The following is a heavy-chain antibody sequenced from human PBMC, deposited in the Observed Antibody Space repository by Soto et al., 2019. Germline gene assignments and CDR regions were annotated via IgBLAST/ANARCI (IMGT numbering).Heavy chain of an antibody. D-gene: IGHD3-3*01. CDR3: ARSLRFPEYGQYDP. Sequence: SETLSLTCTVSGVSFTSHYWSWLRQPPGKGLELIGFIYNSGSTDYNPSLKSRVTISVDTSKNQFSLKLRSVTAADTAVYYCARSLRFPEYGQYDPWGQGTLVTVSS. CDR1: GVSFTSHY. CDR2: IYNSGST. J-gene: IGHJ5*02. V-gene: IGHV4-4*09.